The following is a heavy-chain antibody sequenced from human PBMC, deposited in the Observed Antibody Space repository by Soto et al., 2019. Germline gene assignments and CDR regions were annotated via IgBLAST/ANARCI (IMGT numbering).Heavy chain of an antibody. CDR1: VSTFSNYA. CDR3: AKDSKTTRGSDY. Sequence: GGPLRLSCAASVSTFSNYATNWARQATGKGLEWGSGISVSTDNTFYADCVKGRFTISRDNSKSTLFLQMNSLRAEDTALYYCAKDSKTTRGSDYWGQGTLVTVSS. CDR2: ISVSTDNT. D-gene: IGHD1-1*01. V-gene: IGHV3-23*01. J-gene: IGHJ4*02.